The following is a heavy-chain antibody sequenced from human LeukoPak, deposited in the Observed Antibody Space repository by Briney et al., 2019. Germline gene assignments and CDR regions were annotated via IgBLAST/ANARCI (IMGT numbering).Heavy chain of an antibody. CDR2: IHPNTGET. D-gene: IGHD6-13*01. CDR1: GYTFTDYY. Sequence: GASVKVSCKPAGYTFTDYYIHWVRQAPGQGLEWMGLIHPNTGETNFVQKFQDRVTMTRDTSLTTPYMELTRLRSDDTAVYYCARDKGAAGSDYWGQGKLVIVSS. CDR3: ARDKGAAGSDY. J-gene: IGHJ4*02. V-gene: IGHV1-2*02.